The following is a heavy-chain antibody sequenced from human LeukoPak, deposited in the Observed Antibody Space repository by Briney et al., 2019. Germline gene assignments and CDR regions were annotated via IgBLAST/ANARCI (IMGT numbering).Heavy chain of an antibody. D-gene: IGHD3-22*01. V-gene: IGHV4-59*08. J-gene: IGHJ4*01. Sequence: SETLSLTCTVSGGSISSYYWSWIRQPPGKGLEWIGYIYYSGSTNYNPSLKSRVTISVDTSKNQFSLKLSSVTAADTAVYYCAQSPDYYDSSGYYRNWGXGTLVTVSS. CDR2: IYYSGST. CDR1: GGSISSYY. CDR3: AQSPDYYDSSGYYRN.